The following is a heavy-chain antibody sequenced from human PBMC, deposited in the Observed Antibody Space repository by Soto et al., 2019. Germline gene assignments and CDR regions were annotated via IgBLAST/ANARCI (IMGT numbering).Heavy chain of an antibody. CDR2: IYHSGNT. D-gene: IGHD3-10*01. CDR1: GGSISSSNW. V-gene: IGHV4-4*02. Sequence: QVQLQESGPGLVKPSGTLSLTCAVSGGSISSSNWWSWVRQPPGKGLEWIGEIYHSGNTNYNPSPTSPVTMAVDKSRNQFSLKLSSVTAADTAVYYCARRWGEGRVDYWGQGTLVTVSS. J-gene: IGHJ4*02. CDR3: ARRWGEGRVDY.